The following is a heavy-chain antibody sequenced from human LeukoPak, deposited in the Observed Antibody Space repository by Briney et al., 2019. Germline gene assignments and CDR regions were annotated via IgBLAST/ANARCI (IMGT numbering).Heavy chain of an antibody. CDR1: GDSISRSSYY. J-gene: IGHJ6*03. V-gene: IGHV4-39*01. Sequence: PSETLSLTCTVPGDSISRSSYYWGWIRQPPGKWLERIGSIYYIRSTYYNPSLKSRVTISVDTSKTLFSLKVSSVTDAHTAVYYCARHKVTTKPLYYYYMDVWGKGTTVTVSS. CDR2: IYYIRST. CDR3: ARHKVTTKPLYYYYMDV. D-gene: IGHD4-17*01.